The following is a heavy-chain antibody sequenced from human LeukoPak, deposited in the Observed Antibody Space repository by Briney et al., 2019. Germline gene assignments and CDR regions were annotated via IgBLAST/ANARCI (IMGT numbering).Heavy chain of an antibody. D-gene: IGHD2-2*01. J-gene: IGHJ5*02. V-gene: IGHV4-59*01. CDR1: GGSISSYY. CDR3: ARSELGYCSSTSCYVGWFDP. Sequence: PSETLSLTCTVSGGSISSYYWSWIRQPPGKGLEWIGYIYYSGSTNYNPSLKSRVTISVDTSKNQFSLKLSSVTAADTAVYYCARSELGYCSSTSCYVGWFDPWGQGTLVTVSS. CDR2: IYYSGST.